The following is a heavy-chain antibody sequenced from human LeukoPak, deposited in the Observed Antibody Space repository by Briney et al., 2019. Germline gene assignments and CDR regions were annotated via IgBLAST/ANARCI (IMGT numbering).Heavy chain of an antibody. D-gene: IGHD3-22*01. CDR2: IIPIFGTA. V-gene: IGHV1-69*05. Sequence: ASVKVSCKASGGTFSSYAISWVRQAPGQGLEWMGGIIPIFGTANYAQKFQGRVTITTDESTSTAYMELSSLRSEDTAVYYCARVMYYDSSGLDYAFDIWGQGTMVTVSS. J-gene: IGHJ3*02. CDR3: ARVMYYDSSGLDYAFDI. CDR1: GGTFSSYA.